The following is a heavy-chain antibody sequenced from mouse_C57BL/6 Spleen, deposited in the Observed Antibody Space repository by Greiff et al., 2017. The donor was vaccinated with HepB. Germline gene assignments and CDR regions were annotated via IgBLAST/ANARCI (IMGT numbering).Heavy chain of an antibody. CDR2: ISSGSSTI. CDR3: ATSYYSNYVFAY. D-gene: IGHD2-5*01. V-gene: IGHV5-17*01. J-gene: IGHJ3*01. CDR1: GFTFSDYG. Sequence: EVQRVESGGGLVKPGGSLKLSCAASGFTFSDYGMHWVRQAPEKGLEWVAYISSGSSTIYYADTVKGRFTISRDNAKNTLFLQMTSLRSEDTAIYYCATSYYSNYVFAYWGQGTLVTVSA.